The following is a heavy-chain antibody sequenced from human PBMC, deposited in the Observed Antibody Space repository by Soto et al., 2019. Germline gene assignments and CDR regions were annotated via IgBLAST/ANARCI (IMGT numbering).Heavy chain of an antibody. CDR3: ARSSGWTGDY. J-gene: IGHJ4*02. Sequence: EVQLVESGGGLVQPGGSLRLSCVASGFTFSDYWMNWVRQFPGKGLEWVSNIKHDGSEIRCVDSVKGRFTVSRDHAKKSLYLEMTSLRAEDTAVYYCARSSGWTGDYWGQGILVTVSS. V-gene: IGHV3-7*04. CDR2: IKHDGSEI. D-gene: IGHD3-10*01. CDR1: GFTFSDYW.